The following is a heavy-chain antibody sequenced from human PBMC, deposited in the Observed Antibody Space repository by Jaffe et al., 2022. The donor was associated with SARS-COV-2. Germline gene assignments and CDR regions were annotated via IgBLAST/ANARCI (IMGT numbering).Heavy chain of an antibody. CDR1: GGSISSGDYY. J-gene: IGHJ4*02. CDR2: IYYSGST. Sequence: QVQLQESGPGLVKPSQTLSLTCTVSGGSISSGDYYWSWIRQPPGKGLEWIGYIYYSGSTYYNPSLKSRVTISVDTSKNQFSLKLSSVTAADTAVYYCARRAARRDGYNWGFDYWGQGTLVTVSS. D-gene: IGHD5-12*01. V-gene: IGHV4-30-4*01. CDR3: ARRAARRDGYNWGFDY.